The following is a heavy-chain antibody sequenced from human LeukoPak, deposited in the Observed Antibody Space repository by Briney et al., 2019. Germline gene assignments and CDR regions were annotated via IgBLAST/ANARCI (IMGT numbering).Heavy chain of an antibody. V-gene: IGHV4-39*01. Sequence: SETLSLTCNVSGDYITTTNYYWAWIRQPPGKGLEWIASIFYSGNTYYNPSLKSRVTISMDTSRKQISLKLTSATATDTAVYYCARQGSGWSGAFDFWGQGTLITVSS. D-gene: IGHD6-19*01. CDR1: GDYITTTNYY. CDR2: IFYSGNT. J-gene: IGHJ4*02. CDR3: ARQGSGWSGAFDF.